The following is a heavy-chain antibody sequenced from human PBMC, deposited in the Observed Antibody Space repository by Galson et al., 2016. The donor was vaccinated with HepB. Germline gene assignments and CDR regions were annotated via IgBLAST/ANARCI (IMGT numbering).Heavy chain of an antibody. D-gene: IGHD3-16*02. CDR1: GFTFDDHA. CDR2: ITWNSGAT. V-gene: IGHV3-9*01. J-gene: IGHJ4*02. CDR3: AGHVI. Sequence: SLRLSCAASGFTFDDHAMHWVRQTPGKGLEWLSRITWNSGATGYVDSVKGRFIISRDNAKNSLYLQMNSLRAEDTAVYYCAGHVIRGQGTLVTVSS.